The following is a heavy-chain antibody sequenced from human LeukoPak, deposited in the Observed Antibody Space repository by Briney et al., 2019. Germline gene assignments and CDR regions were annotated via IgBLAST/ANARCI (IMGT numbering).Heavy chain of an antibody. CDR1: GFTFSSYG. V-gene: IGHV3-30*18. J-gene: IGHJ4*02. D-gene: IGHD6-19*01. CDR3: AKDVGYSSGWYILDY. CDR2: ISYDGSNK. Sequence: GRSLRLSCAASGFTFSSYGMHWVRQAPGKGLEWVAVISYDGSNKYYADSVKGRFTISRDNSKNTLYLQMNSLRAEDTAVYYCAKDVGYSSGWYILDYWGQGTLVTVSS.